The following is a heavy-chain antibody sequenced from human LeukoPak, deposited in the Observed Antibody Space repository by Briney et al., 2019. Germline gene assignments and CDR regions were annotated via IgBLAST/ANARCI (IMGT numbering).Heavy chain of an antibody. J-gene: IGHJ4*02. V-gene: IGHV1-2*02. D-gene: IGHD1-26*01. CDR2: LNPNTGVT. CDR1: GYTVTVYN. Sequence: ASVKVSCKASGYTVTVYNIHGVREAPGQGLEWMGWLNPNTGVTNYPQRFQGRVTMTRDTYINTAYMDLSTLRSDDTAVYYCATAPGSSYHIDHWGQGTLVTVSS. CDR3: ATAPGSSYHIDH.